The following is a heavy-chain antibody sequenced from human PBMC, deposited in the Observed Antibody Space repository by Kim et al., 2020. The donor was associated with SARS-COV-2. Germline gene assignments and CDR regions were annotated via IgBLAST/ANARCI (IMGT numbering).Heavy chain of an antibody. D-gene: IGHD3-22*01. J-gene: IGHJ5*02. CDR3: ARGKDSSSWLDP. CDR1: GGSISSGSYY. CDR2: IHTSGST. V-gene: IGHV4-61*02. Sequence: SETLSLTCTVSGGSISSGSYYWSWIRQPAGKGLEWTGRIHTSGSTNYNPSLKSRVTISIDTSKNQFSLKLSSVTAADTAVYYCARGKDSSSWLDPWGQGTLVTVSS.